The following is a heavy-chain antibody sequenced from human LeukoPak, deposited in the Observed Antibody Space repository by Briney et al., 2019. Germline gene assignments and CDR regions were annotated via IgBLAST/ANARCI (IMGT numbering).Heavy chain of an antibody. CDR1: GYTLTELS. CDR3: ATVKTTLSSWLPIDI. D-gene: IGHD6-13*01. J-gene: IGHJ3*02. V-gene: IGHV1-24*01. Sequence: GASVKVSCKVSGYTLTELSMHWVRQAPGKGLEWMGGFDPEDGETIYAQKFQGRVTMTEDTSTDTAYMELSSLRSEDTAVYYCATVKTTLSSWLPIDIWGQGTMVTVSS. CDR2: FDPEDGET.